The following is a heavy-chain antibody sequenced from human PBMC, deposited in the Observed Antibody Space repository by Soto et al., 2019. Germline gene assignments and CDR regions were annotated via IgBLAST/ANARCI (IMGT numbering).Heavy chain of an antibody. V-gene: IGHV4-59*11. CDR2: IYYSGST. D-gene: IGHD3-22*01. J-gene: IGHJ6*02. Sequence: LSLTCRVSGVSLTSHYWTWIRQSPGKVLEWIGYIYYSGSTNYSPSLKSRLTMSIDTPSNQFSLNMSSVTAAETAIYYCARLRDRSGTASIYNGMEVWGPGTMVTVSS. CDR1: GVSLTSHY. CDR3: ARLRDRSGTASIYNGMEV.